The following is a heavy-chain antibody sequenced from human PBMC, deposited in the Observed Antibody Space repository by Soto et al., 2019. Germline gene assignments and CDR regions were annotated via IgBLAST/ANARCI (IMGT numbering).Heavy chain of an antibody. J-gene: IGHJ6*02. D-gene: IGHD5-18*01. Sequence: QVQLVQSGTEVKKPGASVKVSCKASGGTFSRSGFHWVRQAPGQGLEWMGMVVPSVDTTNYAQKFQARVTISADQFTSTVYMELRSLRSEDTAVYYCARCPQPPDTADPYAVDVWGQGTRVIVSS. CDR3: ARCPQPPDTADPYAVDV. CDR2: VVPSVDTT. CDR1: GGTFSRSG. V-gene: IGHV1-69*18.